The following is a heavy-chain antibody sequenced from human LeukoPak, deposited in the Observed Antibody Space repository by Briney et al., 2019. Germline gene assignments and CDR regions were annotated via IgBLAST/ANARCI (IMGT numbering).Heavy chain of an antibody. V-gene: IGHV1-18*01. J-gene: IGHJ3*02. D-gene: IGHD3-10*01. Sequence: RASVKVSCKASGYTFTSYGISWVRQAPGQGLERMGWISAYNGNTNYAQKLQGRVTMTTDTSTSTAYMKLRSLRSDDTAVYYCARDLSPRFGPDAFDIWGQGTMVTVSS. CDR1: GYTFTSYG. CDR3: ARDLSPRFGPDAFDI. CDR2: ISAYNGNT.